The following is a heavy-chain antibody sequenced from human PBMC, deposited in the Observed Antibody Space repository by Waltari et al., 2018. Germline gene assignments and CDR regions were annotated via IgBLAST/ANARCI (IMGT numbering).Heavy chain of an antibody. J-gene: IGHJ6*02. V-gene: IGHV3-7*01. Sequence: EVQLVESGGGLVQPGGSLRLSCAASGFTFSSYWMSWVRQAPGKGLEWVANIKQDGSEKYYVDSVKGRFTISRDNAKNSLYLQMNSLRAEDTAVYYCARDPYCSSTSCFYYYYYGMDVWGQGTTVTVSS. CDR1: GFTFSSYW. D-gene: IGHD2-2*01. CDR2: IKQDGSEK. CDR3: ARDPYCSSTSCFYYYYYGMDV.